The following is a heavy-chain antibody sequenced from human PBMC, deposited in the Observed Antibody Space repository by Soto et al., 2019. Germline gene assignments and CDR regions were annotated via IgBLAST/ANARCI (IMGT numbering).Heavy chain of an antibody. D-gene: IGHD2-21*02. CDR2: IYSGGST. CDR1: GFTVSSNY. Sequence: GGSLRLSCAASGFTVSSNYMSWVRQAPGKGLEWVSVIYSGGSTYYADSVKGRFTISRDNSKNTLYLQMNSLRAEDTAVYSCARDGGDSTFMDVWGKGTTDNVSS. CDR3: ARDGGDSTFMDV. J-gene: IGHJ6*03. V-gene: IGHV3-66*01.